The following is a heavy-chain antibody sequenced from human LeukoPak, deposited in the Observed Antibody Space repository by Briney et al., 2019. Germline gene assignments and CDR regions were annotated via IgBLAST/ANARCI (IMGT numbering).Heavy chain of an antibody. D-gene: IGHD6-19*01. CDR3: ARIAVAGTLYYYYGMDV. J-gene: IGHJ6*02. CDR1: GVTFSDYY. Sequence: GSLRLSCAASGVTFSDYYMSWIRQAPGKGLEWVSYISSSGSTIYYADSVKGRFTISRDNAKNSLYLQMNSLRAEDTAVYYCARIAVAGTLYYYYGMDVWGQGTTVTVSS. V-gene: IGHV3-11*01. CDR2: ISSSGSTI.